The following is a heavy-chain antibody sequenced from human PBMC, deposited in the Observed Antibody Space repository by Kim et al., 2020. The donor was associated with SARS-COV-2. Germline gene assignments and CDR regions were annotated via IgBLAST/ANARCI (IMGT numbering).Heavy chain of an antibody. CDR3: ARIDCSGDCYYFYGMDV. Sequence: GGSLRLSCVASGFSFRSSAMHWIRQAPGKGLEWVAVISFDGHISYNYYADSVKGRFTISRDNSKNTLYLEMNSLRPEDTAVYFCARIDCSGDCYYFYGMDVWGQGTSVTVSS. J-gene: IGHJ6*02. CDR1: GFSFRSSA. V-gene: IGHV3-30*04. CDR2: ISFDGHISYN. D-gene: IGHD2-21*02.